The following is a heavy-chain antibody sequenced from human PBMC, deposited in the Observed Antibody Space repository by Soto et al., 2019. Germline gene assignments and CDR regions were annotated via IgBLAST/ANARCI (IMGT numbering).Heavy chain of an antibody. CDR1: GYTFTSYG. J-gene: IGHJ4*02. Sequence: SVKVSCKASGYTFTSYGISWVRQAPGQGLEWMGGIIPIFGTANYAQKFQGRVTITADESTSTAYMELSSLRSEDTAVYYCATRTTVVTPYYFDYWGQGTLVTVSS. D-gene: IGHD4-17*01. V-gene: IGHV1-69*13. CDR3: ATRTTVVTPYYFDY. CDR2: IIPIFGTA.